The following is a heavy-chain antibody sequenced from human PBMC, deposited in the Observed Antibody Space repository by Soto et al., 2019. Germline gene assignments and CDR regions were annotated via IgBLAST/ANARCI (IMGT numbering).Heavy chain of an antibody. J-gene: IGHJ6*02. CDR1: GGTFSSYA. CDR3: ARKHYYYGSGSPPAYYYGMDV. V-gene: IGHV1-69*01. D-gene: IGHD3-10*01. Sequence: QVQLVQSGAEVKKPGSSVKVSCKASGGTFSSYAISWVRQAPGQGLEWMGGIIPIFGTANYAQKFQGRVTIPADESTSTAYMELSSLRSEDTAVYYCARKHYYYGSGSPPAYYYGMDVWGQGTTVTVSS. CDR2: IIPIFGTA.